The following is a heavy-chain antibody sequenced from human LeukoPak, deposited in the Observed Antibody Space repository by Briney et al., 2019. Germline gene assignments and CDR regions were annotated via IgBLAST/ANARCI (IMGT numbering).Heavy chain of an antibody. CDR2: IIPFVNIA. CDR1: GGTFSSYT. D-gene: IGHD2-21*02. CDR3: ARAYCGGDCADDAFDI. V-gene: IGHV1-69*02. Sequence: SVKVSCKASGGTFSSYTISWIRQAPGQGLEWMGKIIPFVNIANYAQKFQGRITITADRSTTTAYMELSSLRSDDTAVYCCARAYCGGDCADDAFDIWGQGTMVTVSS. J-gene: IGHJ3*02.